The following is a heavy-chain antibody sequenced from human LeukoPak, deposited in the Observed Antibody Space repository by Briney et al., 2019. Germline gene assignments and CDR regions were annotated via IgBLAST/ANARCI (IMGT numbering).Heavy chain of an antibody. CDR3: ARGADGVSSNSRGWFDP. D-gene: IGHD2-15*01. V-gene: IGHV3-11*04. CDR1: GFTFSDYY. CDR2: ISSGGHTI. Sequence: PGGSLRLSCAASGFTFSDYYMSWIRQAPGKGLEWVSYISSGGHTIYYADSVKGRFTISRDNARNSLYLQMNTLRAEDTAVYSCARGADGVSSNSRGWFDPWGQGTLVTVSS. J-gene: IGHJ5*02.